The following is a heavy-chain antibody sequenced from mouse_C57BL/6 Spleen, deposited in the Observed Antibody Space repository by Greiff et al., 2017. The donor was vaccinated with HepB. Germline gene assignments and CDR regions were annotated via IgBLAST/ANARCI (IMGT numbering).Heavy chain of an antibody. CDR3: ARNYDGVDY. CDR1: GFTFSSYT. J-gene: IGHJ2*01. CDR2: ISGGGGNT. Sequence: EVKLVESGGGLVKPGGSLKLSCAASGFTFSSYTMSWVRQTPEKRLEWVATISGGGGNTYYPDSVKGRFTISRDNAKNTLYLQMSSLRSEDTALYYCARNYDGVDYWGQGTTLTVSS. V-gene: IGHV5-9*01. D-gene: IGHD2-4*01.